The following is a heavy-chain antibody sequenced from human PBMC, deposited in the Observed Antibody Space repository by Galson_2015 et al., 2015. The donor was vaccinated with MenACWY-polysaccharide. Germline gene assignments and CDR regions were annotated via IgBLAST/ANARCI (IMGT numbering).Heavy chain of an antibody. D-gene: IGHD4-23*01. CDR3: ARGGGTSEWYFGL. J-gene: IGHJ2*01. Sequence: SLRLSCAASRFTFRNYGMHWVRQAPGKGLEWVAIIWYDGSNKYYADSVKGRFTISRDNSKNMLFLQVNSLRVEDTAVYYCARGGGTSEWYFGLWGRGTLVTVSS. CDR2: IWYDGSNK. CDR1: RFTFRNYG. V-gene: IGHV3-33*01.